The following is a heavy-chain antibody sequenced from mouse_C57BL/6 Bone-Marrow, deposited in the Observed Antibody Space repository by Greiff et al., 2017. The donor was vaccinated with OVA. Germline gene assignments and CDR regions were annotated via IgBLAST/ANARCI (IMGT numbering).Heavy chain of an antibody. CDR2: INPGSGGT. CDR1: GYAFTNYL. CDR3: ARSGDYGGY. J-gene: IGHJ2*01. Sequence: QVQLQQSGAELVRPGTSVKVSCKASGYAFTNYLIEWVKQRPGQGLEWIGVINPGSGGTNYNEKFKGKATLTADKSSSTAYMQLSSLTSEDSAVYVCARSGDYGGYWGQGTTLTVSS. V-gene: IGHV1-54*01. D-gene: IGHD2-4*01.